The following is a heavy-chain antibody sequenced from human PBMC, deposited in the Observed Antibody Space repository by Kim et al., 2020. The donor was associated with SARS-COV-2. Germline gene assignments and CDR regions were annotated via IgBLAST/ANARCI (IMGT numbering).Heavy chain of an antibody. J-gene: IGHJ6*02. Sequence: GGSLRLSCAASGFTFDDYAMHWVRQAPGKGLEWVSLISGDGGSTYYADSVKGRFTISRDNSKNSLYLQMNSLRTEDTALYYCARAQLWDYYYYGMDVWGQGTTVTVSS. CDR3: ARAQLWDYYYYGMDV. V-gene: IGHV3-43*02. CDR2: ISGDGGST. D-gene: IGHD5-18*01. CDR1: GFTFDDYA.